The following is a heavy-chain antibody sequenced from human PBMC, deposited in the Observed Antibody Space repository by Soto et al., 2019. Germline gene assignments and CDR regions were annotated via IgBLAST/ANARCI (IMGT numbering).Heavy chain of an antibody. D-gene: IGHD6-25*01. CDR1: GGSISSGDYY. Sequence: QVQLQESGPGLVKPSQTLSLTCSVSGGSISSGDYYWIWIRQPPGKGLEWIGFIYYSGSTYYNPSLKSRVTISVDTSTNPFSLRLSSVTAADTAVYYCARVSVPYYYYGMDVWGQGTTVTVSS. CDR2: IYYSGST. CDR3: ARVSVPYYYYGMDV. J-gene: IGHJ6*02. V-gene: IGHV4-30-4*01.